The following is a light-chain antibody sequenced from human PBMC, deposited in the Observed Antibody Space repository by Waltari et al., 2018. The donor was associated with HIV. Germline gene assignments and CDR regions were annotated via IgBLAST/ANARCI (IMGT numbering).Light chain of an antibody. CDR2: SDI. V-gene: IGLV1-40*01. Sequence: QSVLTQPPSVSGVPGQRVTISCTGSSSHIGAGYFVHWYQQLPGTAPTLLIYSDINRPSGVPDRFAGTKSGNSASLAITGLQAEDEADYYCQSYDRSLSASVFGGGTKLTVL. CDR3: QSYDRSLSASV. CDR1: SSHIGAGYF. J-gene: IGLJ3*02.